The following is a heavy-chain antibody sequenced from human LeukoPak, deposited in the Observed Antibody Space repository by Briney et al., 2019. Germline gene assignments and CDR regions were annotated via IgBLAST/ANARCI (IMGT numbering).Heavy chain of an antibody. J-gene: IGHJ4*02. Sequence: AGGSLRLSCAASGFTFSSYSMNWVRQSPGKGLEWVSSISSSSSYIYYADSVKGRFTISRDNAKNSLYLQMNSLRAEDTAVYYCARGRDSSGWYGRDYWGQGTLVTVSS. CDR1: GFTFSSYS. V-gene: IGHV3-21*01. D-gene: IGHD6-19*01. CDR2: ISSSSSYI. CDR3: ARGRDSSGWYGRDY.